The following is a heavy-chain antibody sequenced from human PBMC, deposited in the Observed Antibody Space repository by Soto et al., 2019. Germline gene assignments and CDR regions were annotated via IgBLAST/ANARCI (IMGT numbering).Heavy chain of an antibody. V-gene: IGHV3-21*01. CDR1: GFTFSSYS. CDR3: ASARGYSYGYNYYYYMDV. Sequence: EVQLVESGGGLVKPGGSLRLSCAASGFTFSSYSMNWVRQAPGKGLEWVSSISSSSSYIYYADSVKGRFTISRDNAKNSLYLQMNSLRAEDTAVYYCASARGYSYGYNYYYYMDVWGKGTTVTVSS. CDR2: ISSSSSYI. J-gene: IGHJ6*03. D-gene: IGHD5-18*01.